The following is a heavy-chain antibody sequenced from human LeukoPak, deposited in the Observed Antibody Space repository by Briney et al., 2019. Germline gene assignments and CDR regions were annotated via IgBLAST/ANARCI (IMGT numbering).Heavy chain of an antibody. CDR1: GFTFSSYT. Sequence: GSLRLSCAASGFTFSSYTMNWVRQAPGKGLEWVSSISSSSSYIYYADSVKGRLTISRDNAKNSPYLQMNSLRAEDTAVYYCARDPTPRYCSGGSCYTHYGMDVWGQGTTVTVSS. CDR2: ISSSSSYI. V-gene: IGHV3-21*01. D-gene: IGHD2-15*01. CDR3: ARDPTPRYCSGGSCYTHYGMDV. J-gene: IGHJ6*02.